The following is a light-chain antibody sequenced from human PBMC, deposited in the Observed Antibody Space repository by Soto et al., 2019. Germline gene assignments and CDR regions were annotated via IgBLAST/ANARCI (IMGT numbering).Light chain of an antibody. Sequence: DIVMTQSPGSLAVSLGERATINCKSSQSVLYSSNNKNYLGWYQQKVGQPPKLLIYWASTRESGVPDRFSGSGSGTDFTLTISSLQAEDVAVYYCQQYYSKPLTFGGGTKVEIK. J-gene: IGKJ4*01. CDR1: QSVLYSSNNKNY. CDR2: WAS. V-gene: IGKV4-1*01. CDR3: QQYYSKPLT.